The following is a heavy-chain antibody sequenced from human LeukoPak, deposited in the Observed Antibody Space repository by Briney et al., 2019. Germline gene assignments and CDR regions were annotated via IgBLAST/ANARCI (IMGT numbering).Heavy chain of an antibody. CDR1: GYTFTSYG. CDR2: IGPYNGNT. V-gene: IGHV1-18*01. CDR3: ARDQDSLVRGVIGY. J-gene: IGHJ4*02. D-gene: IGHD3-10*01. Sequence: ASVKVSCKASGYTFTSYGISWVRQAPGQGLEWMGWIGPYNGNTNYAQNLQGRVTMTTDTSTSTAYMELGSLGSDDTAVYYCARDQDSLVRGVIGYWGQGTLVTVSS.